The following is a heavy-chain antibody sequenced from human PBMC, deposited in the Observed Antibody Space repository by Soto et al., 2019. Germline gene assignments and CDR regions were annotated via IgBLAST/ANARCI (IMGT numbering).Heavy chain of an antibody. CDR3: ARLYCSGGSCYSRRLYYFDY. D-gene: IGHD2-15*01. Sequence: VQLVQSGAEVKKPGASVKVSCKASGYTFTSYGISWVRQAPGQGLEWMGWISAYNGNTNYAQKLQGRVTMTTDTSTSTAYMELRSLRSDDTAVYYCARLYCSGGSCYSRRLYYFDYWGQGTLVTVSS. CDR1: GYTFTSYG. V-gene: IGHV1-18*01. CDR2: ISAYNGNT. J-gene: IGHJ4*02.